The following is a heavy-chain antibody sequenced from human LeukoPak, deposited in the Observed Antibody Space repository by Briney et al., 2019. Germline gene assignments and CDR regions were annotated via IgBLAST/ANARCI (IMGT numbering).Heavy chain of an antibody. CDR1: GGSISSGSYY. CDR3: ATEPYYYDSSGYYY. CDR2: IYTSGST. D-gene: IGHD3-22*01. V-gene: IGHV4-61*02. Sequence: SETLSLTRTVSGGSISSGSYYWSWIRQPAGKGLEWIGRIYTSGSTNYNPSLKSRVTISVDTSKNQFSLKLGSVTAADTAVYYCATEPYYYDSSGYYYWGQGTLVTVSS. J-gene: IGHJ4*02.